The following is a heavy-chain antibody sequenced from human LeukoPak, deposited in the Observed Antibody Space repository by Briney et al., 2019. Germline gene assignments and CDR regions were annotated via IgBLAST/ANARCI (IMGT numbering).Heavy chain of an antibody. CDR2: INHSGST. V-gene: IGHV4-34*01. Sequence: SETLSLTCTVSGGSISSYYWSWIRQPPGKGLEWIGEINHSGSTHYNPSLKSRVTISVDTSKNQFSLKLSSVTAADTAVYYCARGRFSSSWYLDYWGQGTLVTVSS. CDR3: ARGRFSSSWYLDY. CDR1: GGSISSYY. D-gene: IGHD6-13*01. J-gene: IGHJ4*02.